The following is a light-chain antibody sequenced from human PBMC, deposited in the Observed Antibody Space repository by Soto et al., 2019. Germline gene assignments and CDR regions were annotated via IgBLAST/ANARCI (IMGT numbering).Light chain of an antibody. CDR3: CSYAGTVV. CDR2: EVS. V-gene: IGLV2-23*02. Sequence: QSVLTQPASVSGSPGQSITISCTGTSSDVGSYNLVSWYQQHPGKAPKLMIYEVSKWPSGVSNRFSGSKSGNTASLTISGLQAEDEADYYCCSYAGTVVFGGGTKVTVL. CDR1: SSDVGSYNL. J-gene: IGLJ2*01.